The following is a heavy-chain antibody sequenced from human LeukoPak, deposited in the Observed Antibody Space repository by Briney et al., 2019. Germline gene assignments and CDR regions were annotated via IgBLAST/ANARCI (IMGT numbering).Heavy chain of an antibody. Sequence: GGSLSLSCAASGFSFSSYWMSWVRHTPGKGLERVANIKQDGSEIYYVDSVKGRFTISKDNAKNSLYLQMNSLRVEDTAVYYCARIGGGGYDFDSSSWFFDFWGQGTLVTVSS. CDR1: GFSFSSYW. CDR2: IKQDGSEI. J-gene: IGHJ4*02. V-gene: IGHV3-7*01. CDR3: ARIGGGGYDFDSSSWFFDF. D-gene: IGHD6-13*01.